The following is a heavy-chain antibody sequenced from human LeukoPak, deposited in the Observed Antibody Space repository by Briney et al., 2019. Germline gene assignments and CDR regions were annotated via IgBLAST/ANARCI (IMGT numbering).Heavy chain of an antibody. CDR1: GFTFSSYA. CDR2: ISGSGGST. V-gene: IGHV3-23*01. J-gene: IGHJ4*02. D-gene: IGHD6-13*01. CDR3: AKDPSLIAAEAYFDY. Sequence: EAGGSLRLSCAASGFTFSSYAMSWVRQAPGKGLEWVSAISGSGGSTYYADSVKGRFTISRDNSKNTLYLQMNSLRAEDTAVYYCAKDPSLIAAEAYFDYWGQGTLVTVSS.